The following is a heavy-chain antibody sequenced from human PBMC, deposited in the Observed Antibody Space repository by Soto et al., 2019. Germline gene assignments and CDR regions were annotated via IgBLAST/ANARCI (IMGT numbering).Heavy chain of an antibody. CDR1: GFTFSSYC. J-gene: IGHJ6*02. V-gene: IGHV3-30*18. CDR2: ISYDGSNK. CDR3: AKALVVPAALINYYYYYGMDV. Sequence: VQLVESGGGVVQPGRSLRISFAASGFTFSSYCMHWVRQAPGKGLEWVAGISYDGSNKYYADSVKGRFTISRDNSKNTLYLQMNSLRAEDTAVYYCAKALVVPAALINYYYYYGMDVWGQGTTVTVSS. D-gene: IGHD2-2*01.